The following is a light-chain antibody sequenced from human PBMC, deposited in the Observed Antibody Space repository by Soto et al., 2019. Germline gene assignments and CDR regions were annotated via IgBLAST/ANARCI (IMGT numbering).Light chain of an antibody. CDR2: EVS. CDR3: CSYAGSSTFV. J-gene: IGLJ1*01. CDR1: SSDVGSYNL. Sequence: QSVLTQPASVSGSHGQSITISCTETSSDVGSYNLVSWYQQHPGKAPKLMIYEVSKRPSGVSNRFSGSKSGNTASLTISGLQAEDEADYYCCSYAGSSTFVFGTGTKVTVL. V-gene: IGLV2-23*02.